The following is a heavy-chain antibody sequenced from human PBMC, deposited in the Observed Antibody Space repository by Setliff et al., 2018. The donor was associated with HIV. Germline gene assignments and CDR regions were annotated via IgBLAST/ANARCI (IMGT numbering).Heavy chain of an antibody. D-gene: IGHD4-17*01. CDR2: IYSTGST. J-gene: IGHJ4*02. V-gene: IGHV4-59*11. CDR1: GASISSHY. CDR3: AKGAGFYGDYTCDY. Sequence: ASETLSLTCTVSGASISSHYWSWIRQSPGGELEWIGYIYSTGSTNYNPSRQSRVSISMDASKNKFSRKVTSVTSADTAVYYCAKGAGFYGDYTCDYWGQGHPVTVSS.